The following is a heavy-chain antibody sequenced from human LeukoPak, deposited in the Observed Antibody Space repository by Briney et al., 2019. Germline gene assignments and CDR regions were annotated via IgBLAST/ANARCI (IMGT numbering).Heavy chain of an antibody. J-gene: IGHJ4*02. CDR1: GFIFDDFA. CDR3: AKGGGSGNLFGSVDY. D-gene: IGHD3-10*01. CDR2: ISWNSGSI. Sequence: GGSLRLSCAASGFIFDDFAMHWVRQAPGKGLEWVSGISWNSGSIGYADSVKGRFTISRDNAKNSLYLQMNSLRAEDTALYYCAKGGGSGNLFGSVDYWGQGTLVTVSS. V-gene: IGHV3-9*01.